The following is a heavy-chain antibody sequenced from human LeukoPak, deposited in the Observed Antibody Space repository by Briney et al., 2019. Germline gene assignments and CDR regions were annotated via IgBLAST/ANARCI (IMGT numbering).Heavy chain of an antibody. CDR2: ISYDGSNK. CDR1: GFTFSSYG. V-gene: IGHV3-30*18. Sequence: GGSLRLSCAASGFTFSSYGMHWVRQAPGKGLEWVAVISYDGSNKYYADSVKGRFTISRDNSKNTLYLQMNSLRAEDTAVYYCAKDSNQWLEYYYYGMDVWGQGTTVTVSS. J-gene: IGHJ6*02. D-gene: IGHD6-19*01. CDR3: AKDSNQWLEYYYYGMDV.